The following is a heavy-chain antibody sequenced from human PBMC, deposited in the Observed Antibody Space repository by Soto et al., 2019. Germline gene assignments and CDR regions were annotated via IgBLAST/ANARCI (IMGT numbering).Heavy chain of an antibody. CDR3: AREAPGYCSGGSCYSGYFDY. CDR2: IWYDGSNK. CDR1: GFTFSSYG. D-gene: IGHD2-15*01. Sequence: PGGSLRLSCAASGFTFSSYGMHWVRQAPGKGLEWVAVIWYDGSNKYYADSVKGRFTISRDNSKNTLYLQMNSLRAEDTAVYYCAREAPGYCSGGSCYSGYFDYWGQGTLVTVAS. V-gene: IGHV3-33*01. J-gene: IGHJ4*02.